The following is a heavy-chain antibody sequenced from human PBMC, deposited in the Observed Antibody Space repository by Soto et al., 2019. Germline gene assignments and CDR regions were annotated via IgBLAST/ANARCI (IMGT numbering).Heavy chain of an antibody. CDR1: GFTFSRFW. J-gene: IGHJ4*02. V-gene: IGHV3-74*01. CDR2: ISDDGSRA. D-gene: IGHD3-10*01. Sequence: GGSLRLSCAASGFTFSRFWMSWVRQAPGKGPEWVSRISDDGSRADYADSVKGRFTISRDNAKNTLYLEMHVLRADDTAVYYCTRGPRPSSVGTGAFWGQGTPVTVSS. CDR3: TRGPRPSSVGTGAF.